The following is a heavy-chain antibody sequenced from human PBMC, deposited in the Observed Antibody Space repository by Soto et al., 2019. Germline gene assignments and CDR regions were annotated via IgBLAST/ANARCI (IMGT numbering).Heavy chain of an antibody. Sequence: EVQLVESGGGLIQPGGSLRLSCAASGFTVSSNYMSWVRQAPGKGLEWVSVIYSGGSTYYADSVKGRFTISRDNSKNTLNLQMNSLRAEDTAVYYCARGRGELEPNYFDYWGQGTLVTVSS. CDR1: GFTVSSNY. V-gene: IGHV3-53*01. J-gene: IGHJ4*02. CDR2: IYSGGST. CDR3: ARGRGELEPNYFDY. D-gene: IGHD1-1*01.